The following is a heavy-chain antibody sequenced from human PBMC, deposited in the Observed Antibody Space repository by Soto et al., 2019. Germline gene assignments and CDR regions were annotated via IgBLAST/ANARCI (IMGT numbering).Heavy chain of an antibody. V-gene: IGHV4-30-2*01. Sequence: SETLSLTCAVSGVSISSGGYSWSWIRQPPGKGLEWIGYMYHSGSTYYNPSLKSRVTISIDRSKNQFSLKLSSVTAADTAVYYCARASSCAYDSCAFDPWGQGTLVTVSS. CDR2: MYHSGST. D-gene: IGHD3-16*01. CDR1: GVSISSGGYS. CDR3: ARASSCAYDSCAFDP. J-gene: IGHJ5*02.